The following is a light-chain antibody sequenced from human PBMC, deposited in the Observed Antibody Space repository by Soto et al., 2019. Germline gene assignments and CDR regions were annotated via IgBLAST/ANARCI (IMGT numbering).Light chain of an antibody. CDR1: SSDVGYYIY. CDR3: CSYAANFYV. CDR2: DVT. Sequence: QSALTQPRSVSGSPGQSVTISCTGTSSDVGYYIYVSWYQQHPGKAPKLMIYDVTKRPSGVPDRFSGSKSGNTASLTISGLQAEDEADYYCCSYAANFYVFGAGTQLTVL. V-gene: IGLV2-11*01. J-gene: IGLJ7*01.